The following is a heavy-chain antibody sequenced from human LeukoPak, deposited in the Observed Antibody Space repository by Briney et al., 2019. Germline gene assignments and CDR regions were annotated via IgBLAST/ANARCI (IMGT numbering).Heavy chain of an antibody. J-gene: IGHJ4*02. V-gene: IGHV1-69*04. D-gene: IGHD3-9*01. CDR3: ARDGDILTGYYSIIINPGVLDY. CDR1: GGTFSSYA. CDR2: IIPILGIA. Sequence: ASVKVSCKASGGTFSSYAISWVRQAPGQGLEWMGRIIPILGIANYAQKFQGRVTITADKSTSTAYMELSSLRSEDTAVYYCARDGDILTGYYSIIINPGVLDYWGQGTLVTVSS.